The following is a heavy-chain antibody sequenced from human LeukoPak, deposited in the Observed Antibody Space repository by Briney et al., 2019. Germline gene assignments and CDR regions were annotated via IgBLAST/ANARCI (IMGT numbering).Heavy chain of an antibody. D-gene: IGHD3-10*02. CDR3: AELGITMIGGV. Sequence: PGGSLRLSCAASGFTFNDYAMSWVRQAPGKGLEWVSSINWNGGNTVYADSVKGRFTISRDDAKNSLYLQMNSLRAEDTAVYYCAELGITMIGGVWGKGTTVTISS. CDR1: GFTFNDYA. CDR2: INWNGGNT. J-gene: IGHJ6*04. V-gene: IGHV3-20*04.